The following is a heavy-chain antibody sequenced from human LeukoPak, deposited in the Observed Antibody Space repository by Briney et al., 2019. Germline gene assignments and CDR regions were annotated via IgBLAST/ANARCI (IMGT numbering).Heavy chain of an antibody. D-gene: IGHD3-22*01. CDR3: ARDPYDSSGYYLERYGMDV. CDR1: GYTFTSYY. Sequence: ASVKVSCKASGYTFTSYYMHWVRQAPAHGLEWMGIINPSGGSTSYAQKFQGRVTMTRDTSTSTVYMELSSLRSEDTAVYYCARDPYDSSGYYLERYGMDVWGQGTTVTVSS. J-gene: IGHJ6*02. CDR2: INPSGGST. V-gene: IGHV1-46*01.